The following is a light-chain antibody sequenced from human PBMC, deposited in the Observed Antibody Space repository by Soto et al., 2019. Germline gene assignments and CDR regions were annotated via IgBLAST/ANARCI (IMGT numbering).Light chain of an antibody. J-gene: IGKJ1*01. CDR1: QSVSNF. V-gene: IGKV3-11*01. Sequence: EIVLTQSPATLSLSPGERATLSCRASQSVSNFLAWYQQKPGQAPRLLISDASNRATGIPGRFSDSGAGTDFSLTISSLEPEDFVVYYCQQRSNWPWTFGQGTKVEI. CDR2: DAS. CDR3: QQRSNWPWT.